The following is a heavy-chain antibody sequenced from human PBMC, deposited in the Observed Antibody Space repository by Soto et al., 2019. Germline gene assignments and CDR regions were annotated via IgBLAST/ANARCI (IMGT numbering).Heavy chain of an antibody. CDR1: GYTFTSYD. Sequence: QVQLVQSGAEVKKPGASVKVSCKASGYTFTSYDINWVRQATGQGLEWMGWMNPNSGNTGYAQKFQGRVTMTRNTSISTVYMELGSMRSEDTAVYYCARGGTTDVTYHYYGMDVWGQGTTVTVSS. J-gene: IGHJ6*02. CDR2: MNPNSGNT. V-gene: IGHV1-8*01. CDR3: ARGGTTDVTYHYYGMDV. D-gene: IGHD4-4*01.